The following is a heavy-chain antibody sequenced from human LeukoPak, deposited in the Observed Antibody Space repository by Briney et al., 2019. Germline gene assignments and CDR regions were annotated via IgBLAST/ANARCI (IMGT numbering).Heavy chain of an antibody. Sequence: SVKVSCKASGGTFSSYAISWVRQAPGQGLEWMGGIIPIFGTANYAQKFQGRVTITADESTGTAYMELSSLRSEDTAVYYCARDGRYCSSTSCTRGWFDPWGQGTLVTVSS. D-gene: IGHD2-2*01. CDR1: GGTFSSYA. CDR3: ARDGRYCSSTSCTRGWFDP. V-gene: IGHV1-69*13. CDR2: IIPIFGTA. J-gene: IGHJ5*02.